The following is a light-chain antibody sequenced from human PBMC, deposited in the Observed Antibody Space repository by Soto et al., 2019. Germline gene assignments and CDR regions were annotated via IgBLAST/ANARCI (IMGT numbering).Light chain of an antibody. V-gene: IGLV1-47*01. Sequence: QSVLTQPPSASGTPGQRVTISCSGSSSNIGSNYVYWYQQLPGTAPKLLIYRNNQRPSGVPDRFSGSKSGTSASLAISGLRSEDEADYYCAAWDDTLSVYVFGPGTKITV. CDR1: SSNIGSNY. CDR3: AAWDDTLSVYV. CDR2: RNN. J-gene: IGLJ1*01.